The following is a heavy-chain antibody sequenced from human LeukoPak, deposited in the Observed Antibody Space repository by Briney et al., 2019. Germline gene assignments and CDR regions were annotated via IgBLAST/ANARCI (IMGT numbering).Heavy chain of an antibody. J-gene: IGHJ6*03. Sequence: SETLSLTCAVYGGSFSGYYWSWIRQPPGKGLEWIGEINHSGSTNYNPSLKSRVTISVDTSKNQFSLKLSSVTAADTAVYYCARAVKDYVWGSYRYYYYYMDVWGKGTTVTISS. D-gene: IGHD3-16*02. V-gene: IGHV4-34*01. CDR2: INHSGST. CDR3: ARAVKDYVWGSYRYYYYYMDV. CDR1: GGSFSGYY.